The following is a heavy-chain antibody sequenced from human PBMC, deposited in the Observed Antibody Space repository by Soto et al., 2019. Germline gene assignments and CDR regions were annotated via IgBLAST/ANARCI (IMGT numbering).Heavy chain of an antibody. CDR1: GYTFTSYD. V-gene: IGHV1-8*02. CDR2: INPNSGNT. J-gene: IGHJ4*02. CDR3: AIVTGVITCDY. D-gene: IGHD3-16*02. Sequence: ASVKVSCKASGYTFTSYDINWVRQATGQGLEWMGWINPNSGNTDYAQKLQGRVTMTRNTSISTAYMELSSLRSEDTAVSFYAIVTGVITCDYWGQGTLVTVSS.